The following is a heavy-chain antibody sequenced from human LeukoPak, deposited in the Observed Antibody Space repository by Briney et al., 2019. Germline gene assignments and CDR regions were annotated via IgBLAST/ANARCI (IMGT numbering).Heavy chain of an antibody. J-gene: IGHJ6*02. V-gene: IGHV4-34*01. CDR3: ARALPRAGQSYYYYGMDV. D-gene: IGHD6-19*01. CDR2: INHSGST. CDR1: GGSSRGYY. Sequence: SETLSLTCALYGGSSRGYYWSCIRHPPGKGLEWIGEINHSGSTNYNPSLKSRVTISVDTSKNQFSLKLSSVTAADTAVYYGARALPRAGQSYYYYGMDVWGQGTTVTVSS.